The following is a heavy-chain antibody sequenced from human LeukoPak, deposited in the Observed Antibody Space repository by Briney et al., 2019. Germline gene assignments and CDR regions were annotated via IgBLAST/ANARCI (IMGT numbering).Heavy chain of an antibody. Sequence: XXVRQAXGXGXEWMGIINPSGGSTSYAQKFQGRVTMTRDTSTSTVYMELSSLRSEDTAVYYCARVPDGDYVPYFDYWGQGTLVTVSS. D-gene: IGHD4-17*01. CDR2: INPSGGST. CDR3: ARVPDGDYVPYFDY. J-gene: IGHJ4*02. V-gene: IGHV1-46*01.